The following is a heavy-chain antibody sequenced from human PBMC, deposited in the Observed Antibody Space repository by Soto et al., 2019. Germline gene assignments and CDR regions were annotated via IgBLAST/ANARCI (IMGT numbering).Heavy chain of an antibody. CDR1: GGTFSSYA. D-gene: IGHD2-8*01. CDR2: IIPIFGTA. J-gene: IGHJ6*02. CDR3: ARPPPDGYCTNGVCPYYYGMDV. Sequence: SVKVSCKASGGTFSSYAISWVRQAPGQGLEWMGGIIPIFGTANYAQKFQGRVTITADESTSTAYMELSSLRSEDTAVYYCARPPPDGYCTNGVCPYYYGMDVWGQGTTVTVSS. V-gene: IGHV1-69*13.